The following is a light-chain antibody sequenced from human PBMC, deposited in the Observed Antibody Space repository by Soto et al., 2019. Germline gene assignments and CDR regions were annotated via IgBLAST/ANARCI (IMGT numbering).Light chain of an antibody. J-gene: IGKJ2*01. CDR2: DAS. CDR1: KTIRTY. Sequence: DIQMTQYPSSLSASVGDRITMTCRASKTIRTYLNWYQQKPGKAPRLLIYDASSLLSGVPSRFSGSGSGTDFSLTIASLQPEDFSTYYCQQSDSTPYTFGPGTKVEI. CDR3: QQSDSTPYT. V-gene: IGKV1-39*01.